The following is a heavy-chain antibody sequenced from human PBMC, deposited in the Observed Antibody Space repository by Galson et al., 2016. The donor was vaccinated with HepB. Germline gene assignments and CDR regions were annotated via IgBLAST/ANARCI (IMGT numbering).Heavy chain of an antibody. D-gene: IGHD6-19*01. CDR2: INYSGGT. CDR1: GGSISSGNF. V-gene: IGHV4-4*02. Sequence: SETLSLTCAASGGSISSGNFWSWVRQPPGKGLEWIGYINYSGGTYYNPSLESRVTISVDTSKNQFSLKLSSMTAADTAVYYCARDSSGWDAFDIWGQGTMVTVSS. CDR3: ARDSSGWDAFDI. J-gene: IGHJ3*02.